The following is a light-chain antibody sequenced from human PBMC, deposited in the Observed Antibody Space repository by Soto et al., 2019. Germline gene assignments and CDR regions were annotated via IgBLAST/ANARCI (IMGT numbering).Light chain of an antibody. J-gene: IGLJ3*02. CDR2: SNN. CDR1: SSNIGSNT. V-gene: IGLV1-44*01. CDR3: ADWDDSLNGRDWV. Sequence: QSVLTQPPSASGTPGQRVTISCSGSSSNIGSNTVNWYQQLPGTAPKLLIYSNNQRPSGVPDGFSGFKSGTSASMAISGLHSVHEADDYCADWDDSLNGRDWVFGGGTKLTVL.